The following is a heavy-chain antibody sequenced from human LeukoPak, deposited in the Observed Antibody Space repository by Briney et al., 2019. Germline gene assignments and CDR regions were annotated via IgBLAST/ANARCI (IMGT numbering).Heavy chain of an antibody. CDR2: ISSSSSTI. D-gene: IGHD1-1*01. V-gene: IGHV3-48*04. CDR3: ARDWKAGY. CDR1: GFTFSSYS. J-gene: IGHJ4*02. Sequence: PGGSLRLSCAASGFTFSSYSMNWVRQAPGKGLEWVSISSSSSTIYYADSVKGRFAISGDNAKNSLYLQMNSLRAEDTAVYYCARDWKAGYWGQGTLVTVSS.